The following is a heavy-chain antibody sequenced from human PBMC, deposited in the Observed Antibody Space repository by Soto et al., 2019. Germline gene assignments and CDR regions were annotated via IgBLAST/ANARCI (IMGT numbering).Heavy chain of an antibody. CDR3: VIDLFRTITTVDF. V-gene: IGHV3-9*01. D-gene: IGHD4-4*01. Sequence: EVQLVESGGGVEQRGRSLRLSCAASGFTFDDYAMNWVRQVPGKGLEWVSGISWNGAYKGYADSVRGRFTISRDNAKKSLYLQMNGLRPEDTALYYCVIDLFRTITTVDFWGQGTLVTVSS. CDR1: GFTFDDYA. J-gene: IGHJ4*02. CDR2: ISWNGAYK.